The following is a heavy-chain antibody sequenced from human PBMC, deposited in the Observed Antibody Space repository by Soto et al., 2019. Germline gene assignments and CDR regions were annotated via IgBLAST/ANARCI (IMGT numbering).Heavy chain of an antibody. J-gene: IGHJ3*02. V-gene: IGHV4-59*01. D-gene: IGHD2-2*01. Sequence: SETLSLTCTVSGGSISSYYWSWIRQPPGKGLEWIGYIYYSGSTNYNPSLKSRVTISVDTSKNQFSRKLSSVTAADTAVYYCARGLTNPSAFDIWGQGTMVTVSS. CDR2: IYYSGST. CDR3: ARGLTNPSAFDI. CDR1: GGSISSYY.